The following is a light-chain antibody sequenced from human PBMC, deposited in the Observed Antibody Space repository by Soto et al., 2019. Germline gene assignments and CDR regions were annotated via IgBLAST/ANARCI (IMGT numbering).Light chain of an antibody. V-gene: IGKV1-5*03. Sequence: DIQMTQSPSTLSASVGDRVTITCRASQSISTWLAWYQQKPGKAPKLLIYKASSLESGVPSRFSGTGSGTEFTLTISGLQPDDFATNYCQQYNSYPLTFGRATEVEIK. CDR1: QSISTW. CDR2: KAS. CDR3: QQYNSYPLT. J-gene: IGKJ4*02.